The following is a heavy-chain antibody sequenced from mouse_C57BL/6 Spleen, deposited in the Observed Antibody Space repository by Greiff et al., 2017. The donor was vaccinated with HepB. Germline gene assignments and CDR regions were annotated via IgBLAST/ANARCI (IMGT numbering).Heavy chain of an antibody. CDR3: ARISPLYAMDY. V-gene: IGHV5-6*01. Sequence: DVHLVESGGDLVKPGGSLKLSCAASGFTFSSYGMSWVRQTPDKRLEWVATISSGGSYTYYPDSVKGRFTISRDNAKNTLYLQMSSLKSEDTAMYYCARISPLYAMDYWGQGTSVTVSS. J-gene: IGHJ4*01. CDR1: GFTFSSYG. CDR2: ISSGGSYT.